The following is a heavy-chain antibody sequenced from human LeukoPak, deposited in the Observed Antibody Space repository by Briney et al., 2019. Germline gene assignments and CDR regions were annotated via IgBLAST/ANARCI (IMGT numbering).Heavy chain of an antibody. V-gene: IGHV4-31*03. CDR1: GGSIGSGGYY. CDR3: ATFSWYNHFDY. D-gene: IGHD6-13*01. Sequence: SETLSLTCTVSGGSIGSGGYYWSWIRQHPGKGLEWIGYIYYSGSTYYNPSLKSRVTISVDASKNQFSLKLSSVTAADTAVYYCATFSWYNHFDYWGQGTLVTVSS. CDR2: IYYSGST. J-gene: IGHJ4*02.